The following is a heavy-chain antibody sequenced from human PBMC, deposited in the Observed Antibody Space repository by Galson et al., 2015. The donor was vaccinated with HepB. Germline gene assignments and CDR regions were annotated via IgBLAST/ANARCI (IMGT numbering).Heavy chain of an antibody. V-gene: IGHV3-30*09. J-gene: IGHJ4*02. CDR1: GFTFSSYS. CDR2: ISYDGSKK. D-gene: IGHD2-21*01. Sequence: SLRLSCAASGFTFSSYSMHWVRQAPGKGLEWVATISYDGSKKYYADSVKGRFAVSRDNSNNTLYLQMESLRAADTAIYYCAKEGSIGGDYVDYWGQGTLVTVSS. CDR3: AKEGSIGGDYVDY.